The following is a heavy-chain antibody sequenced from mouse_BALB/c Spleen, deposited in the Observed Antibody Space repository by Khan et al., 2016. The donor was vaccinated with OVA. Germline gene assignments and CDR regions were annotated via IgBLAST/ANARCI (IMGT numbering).Heavy chain of an antibody. V-gene: IGHV1-76*01. J-gene: IGHJ2*01. CDR1: GYIFTSYW. CDR3: AREEALYYFDY. Sequence: VELVESGAELVRPGTSVRLSCKTSGYIFTSYWIHWVKQRSGQGLEWIARIYPGTDNTYYTEKLKEKATLTADKSSSTAYLQISSLKSEDSAVFVCAREEALYYFDYWGQGTTLTVSS. D-gene: IGHD3-2*02. CDR2: IYPGTDNT.